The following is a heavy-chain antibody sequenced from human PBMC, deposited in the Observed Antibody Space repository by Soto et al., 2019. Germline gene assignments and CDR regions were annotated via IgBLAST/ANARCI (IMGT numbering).Heavy chain of an antibody. CDR1: GFKFADFG. CDR3: AKARGANNWANYYGLDV. D-gene: IGHD1-20*01. J-gene: IGHJ6*02. Sequence: QVRLMESGGGVVHPGGSLRLSCEASGFKFADFGMHWVRQAPGKGLEWVALITYEGRNKYYLDDLKGRFTISRDNVENTVTLQMDSLRVADTAVYYCAKARGANNWANYYGLDVWGQGTSVTVSS. CDR2: ITYEGRNK. V-gene: IGHV3-30*18.